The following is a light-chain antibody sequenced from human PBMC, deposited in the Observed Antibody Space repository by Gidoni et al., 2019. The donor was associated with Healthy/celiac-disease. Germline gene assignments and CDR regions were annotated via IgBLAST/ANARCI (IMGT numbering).Light chain of an antibody. V-gene: IGKV2D-29*01. CDR2: EVS. CDR1: QSLLHSDGKTN. J-gene: IGKJ5*01. Sequence: IVLTQTPLSLSVTSGQPASISCKSSQSLLHSDGKTNWYWYLQKPGQQSQLLIYEVSNRFSGGPDRFSGSGAGTDDTRKISQVEDEEDGVYYCMQSIQLPTTFGQGTRLEIK. CDR3: MQSIQLPTT.